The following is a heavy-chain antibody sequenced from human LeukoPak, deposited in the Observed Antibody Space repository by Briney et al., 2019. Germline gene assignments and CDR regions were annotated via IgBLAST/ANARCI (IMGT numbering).Heavy chain of an antibody. V-gene: IGHV4-59*08. CDR2: IYYSGST. Sequence: SETLSLTCTVSGGSISSYYWSWIRQPPAKGLEWIGYIYYSGSTNYNPSLTSRVTISVDTSKNQFSLRLTSVTAADTAVYFCARHGIWFGDTNRWFDPWGQGTLVTVSS. J-gene: IGHJ5*02. CDR1: GGSISSYY. CDR3: ARHGIWFGDTNRWFDP. D-gene: IGHD3-10*01.